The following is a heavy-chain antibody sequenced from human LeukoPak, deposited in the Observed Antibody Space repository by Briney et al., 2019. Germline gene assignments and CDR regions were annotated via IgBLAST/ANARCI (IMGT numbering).Heavy chain of an antibody. Sequence: PGGSLRLSCAASGFTFSSYAMSWVRQAPGRGLEWVSGISVGGDTTYYADSVKGRFTISRDNSKNTLSLQMNSLRAEDTALYYCAKDRGDSTVKDFFDYWGQGTLVTVSS. CDR2: ISVGGDTT. V-gene: IGHV3-23*01. D-gene: IGHD4-17*01. CDR1: GFTFSSYA. J-gene: IGHJ4*02. CDR3: AKDRGDSTVKDFFDY.